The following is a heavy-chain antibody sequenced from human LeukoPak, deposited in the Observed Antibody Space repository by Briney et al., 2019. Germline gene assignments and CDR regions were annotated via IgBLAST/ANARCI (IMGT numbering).Heavy chain of an antibody. V-gene: IGHV1-2*02. D-gene: IGHD2-2*01. Sequence: VASVKVSCKASGYTFTDHYMHWVRQVPRQGLEGMAWMNPNNGGTTYTQKFQGRVTMTRDTSISTAYMQLSRLRSDDSAIYYCTRDHCSFANCYEDYYYGMDVWGQGTTVTVSS. J-gene: IGHJ6*02. CDR1: GYTFTDHY. CDR3: TRDHCSFANCYEDYYYGMDV. CDR2: MNPNNGGT.